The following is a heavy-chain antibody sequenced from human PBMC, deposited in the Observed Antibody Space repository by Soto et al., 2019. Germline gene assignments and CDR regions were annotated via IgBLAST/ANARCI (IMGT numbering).Heavy chain of an antibody. CDR1: GYTFTSYD. CDR2: MNPNSGNT. Sequence: QVQLVQSGAEVKKPGASVKVSCKASGYTFTSYDINWVRQATGQGLEWIGWMNPNSGNTGYAQKFQGRVTMTRNTSISTAYMELSSLRSEDTAVYYCAREVKNIVATIGDYYYYMDVWGKGTTVTVSS. CDR3: AREVKNIVATIGDYYYYMDV. J-gene: IGHJ6*03. V-gene: IGHV1-8*01. D-gene: IGHD5-12*01.